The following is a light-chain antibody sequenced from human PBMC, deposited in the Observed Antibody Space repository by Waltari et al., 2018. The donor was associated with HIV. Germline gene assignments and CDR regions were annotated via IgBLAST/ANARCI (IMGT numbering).Light chain of an antibody. CDR1: QSVNTW. V-gene: IGKV1-5*03. CDR3: QQYHTYRT. CDR2: KAS. J-gene: IGKJ1*01. Sequence: DIQMNQSPSTLSASVAARVTITCRASQSVNTWLAWYQQKPGQAPKILIYKASTLETGVPSRFSGSGSGTEFTLTISSLQPDDFATYYCQQYHTYRTFGQGTRLEL.